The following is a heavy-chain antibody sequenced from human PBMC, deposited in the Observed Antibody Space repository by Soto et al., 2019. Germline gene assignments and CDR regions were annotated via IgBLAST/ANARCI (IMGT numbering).Heavy chain of an antibody. CDR1: GFTFSRYA. Sequence: GGSLRLSCAASGFTFSRYAMHWVRQAPGKGLEWVAVLLFDGRIKYNEDSVKGRFTISRDNSKSTLYLQMNSLEPGDTAVYFCARDPGLRIPFDYWGQGTLVTVSS. CDR2: LLFDGRIK. D-gene: IGHD3-16*01. CDR3: ARDPGLRIPFDY. V-gene: IGHV3-33*05. J-gene: IGHJ4*02.